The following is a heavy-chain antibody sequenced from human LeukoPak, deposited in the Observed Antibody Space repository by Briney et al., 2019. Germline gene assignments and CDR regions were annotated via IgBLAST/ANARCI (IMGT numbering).Heavy chain of an antibody. D-gene: IGHD4-11*01. J-gene: IGHJ4*02. CDR3: AKVAEYSNYRLWTEGLGSYFDY. Sequence: PGGSLRLSCAASGFTFSSYAMSWVRQAPGKGLEWVSAISGSGGSTYYADSVKGRFTISRDNSKNTLYLQMNSLRAEDTAVYYCAKVAEYSNYRLWTEGLGSYFDYWGQGTLVTVSS. V-gene: IGHV3-23*01. CDR1: GFTFSSYA. CDR2: ISGSGGST.